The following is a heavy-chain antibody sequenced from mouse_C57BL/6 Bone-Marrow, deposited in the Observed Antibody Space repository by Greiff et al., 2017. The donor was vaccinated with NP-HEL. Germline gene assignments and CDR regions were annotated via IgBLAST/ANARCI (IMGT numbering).Heavy chain of an antibody. V-gene: IGHV5-4*03. CDR1: GFTFSSYA. CDR2: ISDGGSYT. D-gene: IGHD1-1*01. CDR3: ARIHSSVGFAY. Sequence: EVMLVESGGGLVKPGGSLKLSCAASGFTFSSYAMSWVRQTPEKRLEWVATISDGGSYTYYPDNVKGRFTISRDNAKNNLYLQMSHLKSEDTAMYYCARIHSSVGFAYWGQGTLVTVSA. J-gene: IGHJ3*01.